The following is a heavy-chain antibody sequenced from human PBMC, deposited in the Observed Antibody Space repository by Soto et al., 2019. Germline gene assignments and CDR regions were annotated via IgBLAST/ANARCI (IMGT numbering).Heavy chain of an antibody. CDR1: RAFINSGGFY. CDR2: INHSGST. D-gene: IGHD2-15*01. Sequence: ETLSGTCFDSRAFINSGGFYYSWIRQSPGKGLEWIGEINHSGSTNYNPSLKSRLTISVDTSKNQFSLKLSSVTAADTAVYYCARAAVAATLDYWGQGGLVTVSS. V-gene: IGHV4-34*01. CDR3: ARAAVAATLDY. J-gene: IGHJ4*02.